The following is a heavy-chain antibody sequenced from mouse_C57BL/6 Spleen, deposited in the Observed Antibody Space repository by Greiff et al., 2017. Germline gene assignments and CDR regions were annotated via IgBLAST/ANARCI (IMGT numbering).Heavy chain of an antibody. D-gene: IGHD2-4*01. CDR2: IHPNSGST. V-gene: IGHV1-64*01. J-gene: IGHJ4*01. Sequence: QVQLQQPGAELVKPGASVKLSCKASGYTFTSYWMHWVKQRPGQGLEWIGMIHPNSGSTNYNEKFKSKATLTVDKSSSTAYMQLSSLTSEDSAVYYCARGGIYYDYDGAMDYWGQGTSVTVSS. CDR3: ARGGIYYDYDGAMDY. CDR1: GYTFTSYW.